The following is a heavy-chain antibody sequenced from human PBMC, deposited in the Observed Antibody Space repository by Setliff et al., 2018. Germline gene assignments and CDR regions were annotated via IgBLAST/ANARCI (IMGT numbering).Heavy chain of an antibody. CDR1: GYSVSSGYI. Sequence: SETLSLTCTVSGYSVSSGYIWGWIRQPPGKGLEWIGEIIHSGSTNYNPSLKSRVTISVDTSENQFSLKLNSVTAADTALYYCARRTNYFDSSGYRVYYFDYWGQGTLVTVSS. J-gene: IGHJ4*02. D-gene: IGHD3-22*01. CDR2: IIHSGST. CDR3: ARRTNYFDSSGYRVYYFDY. V-gene: IGHV4-38-2*02.